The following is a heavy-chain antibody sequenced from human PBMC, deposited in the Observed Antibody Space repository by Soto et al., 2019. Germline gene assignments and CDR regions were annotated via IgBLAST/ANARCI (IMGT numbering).Heavy chain of an antibody. J-gene: IGHJ3*02. V-gene: IGHV3-48*02. CDR2: ISSSSSTI. D-gene: IGHD3-9*01. CDR1: GFTFSSYS. CDR3: ASPIYDILTGYPYDAFDI. Sequence: EVQLVESGGGLVQPGGSLRLSCAASGFTFSSYSMNWVRQAPGKGLEWVSYISSSSSTIYYADSVKGRFTISRDNAKNSLYLQMNSLRDEDTAVYYCASPIYDILTGYPYDAFDIWGQGTMVTVSS.